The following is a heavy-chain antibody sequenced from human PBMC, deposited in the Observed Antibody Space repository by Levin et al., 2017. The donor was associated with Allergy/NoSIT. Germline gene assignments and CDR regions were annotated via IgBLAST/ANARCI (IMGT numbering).Heavy chain of an antibody. D-gene: IGHD2-2*01. CDR1: GFTFSSYG. Sequence: GESLKISCAASGFTFSSYGMHWVRQAPGKGLEWVAVIWYDGSNKYYADSVKGRFTISRDNSKNTLYLQMNSLRAEDTAVYYCARDPSGGCSSTSCHADYWGQGTLVTVSS. CDR2: IWYDGSNK. V-gene: IGHV3-33*01. CDR3: ARDPSGGCSSTSCHADY. J-gene: IGHJ4*02.